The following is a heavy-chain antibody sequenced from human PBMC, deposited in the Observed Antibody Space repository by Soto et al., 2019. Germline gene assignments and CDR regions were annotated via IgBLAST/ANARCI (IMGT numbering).Heavy chain of an antibody. D-gene: IGHD3-16*01. V-gene: IGHV1-3*01. Sequence: ASVKGACKGSGYRFTKDGLHYVRQVPGQRPEWMGWINPGNGNINYSQKFQDRVAITRDTSASTAYMELSSLTSEDTAVYYCARLRIMITFGAFPRDAFDFWGQGTLVT. CDR3: ARLRIMITFGAFPRDAFDF. J-gene: IGHJ3*01. CDR2: INPGNGNI. CDR1: GYRFTKDG.